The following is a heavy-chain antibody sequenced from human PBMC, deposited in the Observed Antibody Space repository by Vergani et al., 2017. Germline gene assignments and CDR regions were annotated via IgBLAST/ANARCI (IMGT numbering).Heavy chain of an antibody. Sequence: EVQLVESGGGLVQPGGSLRLSCAASGFTVSSNYMSWVRQAPGKGLEWVSVIYSDGSTYYADSVKGRFTISRHNSKNTLYLQMNSLRAEDTAVYYCAKALWFGELQDAFDIWGQGTMVTVSS. CDR1: GFTVSSNY. CDR2: IYSDGST. CDR3: AKALWFGELQDAFDI. V-gene: IGHV3-53*04. J-gene: IGHJ3*02. D-gene: IGHD3-10*01.